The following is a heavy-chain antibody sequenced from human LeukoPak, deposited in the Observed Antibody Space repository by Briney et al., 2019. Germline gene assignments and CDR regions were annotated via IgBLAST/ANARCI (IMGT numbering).Heavy chain of an antibody. D-gene: IGHD3-9*01. CDR2: IYHSGNT. CDR1: GGSISSGNW. V-gene: IGHV4-4*02. CDR3: AREGDYDILTGYYFIDS. J-gene: IGHJ4*02. Sequence: SGTLSLTCAVSGGSISSGNWWSWVRQPPGKGLGWIGEIYHSGNTNYNPSLKSRVTISVDWSKNHFSLKLSSVTATDTAVYYCAREGDYDILTGYYFIDSWGQGTLVTVSS.